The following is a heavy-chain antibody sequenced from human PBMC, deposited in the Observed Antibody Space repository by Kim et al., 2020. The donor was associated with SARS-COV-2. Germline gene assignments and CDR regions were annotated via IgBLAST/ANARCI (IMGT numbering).Heavy chain of an antibody. Sequence: SVKVSCKASGGTFSSYAISWVRQAPGQGLEWMGGIIPIFGTANYAQKFQGRVTITADESTSTAYMELSSLRSEDTAVYYCARDVATHKGGYYFDYWGQGTLVTVSS. V-gene: IGHV1-69*13. D-gene: IGHD5-12*01. J-gene: IGHJ4*02. CDR2: IIPIFGTA. CDR1: GGTFSSYA. CDR3: ARDVATHKGGYYFDY.